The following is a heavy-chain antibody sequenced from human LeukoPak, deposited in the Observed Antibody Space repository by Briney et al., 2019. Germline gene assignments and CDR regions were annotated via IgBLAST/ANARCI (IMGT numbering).Heavy chain of an antibody. CDR1: GFTFSSYE. J-gene: IGHJ5*02. CDR2: ISSSGSTI. V-gene: IGHV3-48*03. D-gene: IGHD3-10*01. Sequence: PGGSLRLSCAASGFTFSSYEMNWVRQAPGKGLEWVSYISSSGSTIYYADSVKGRFTISRDNAKNSLYLQMNSLRAEDTAVYYCARENYGSGSYNWFDPWGQGALVTVSS. CDR3: ARENYGSGSYNWFDP.